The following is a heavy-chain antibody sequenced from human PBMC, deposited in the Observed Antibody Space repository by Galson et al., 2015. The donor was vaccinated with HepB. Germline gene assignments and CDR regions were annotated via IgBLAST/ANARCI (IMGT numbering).Heavy chain of an antibody. CDR2: ISAYNGNT. Sequence: SVKVSCKASGYTFTSYGISWVRQAPGQGLEWMGWISAYNGNTNYAQKLQGRVTMTTDTATSTAYMELRSLRSDDTAVYYCASDGSTDCSSTSCYSGYYYYGMDVWGQGTTVNVSS. CDR1: GYTFTSYG. V-gene: IGHV1-18*04. CDR3: ASDGSTDCSSTSCYSGYYYYGMDV. J-gene: IGHJ6*02. D-gene: IGHD2-2*02.